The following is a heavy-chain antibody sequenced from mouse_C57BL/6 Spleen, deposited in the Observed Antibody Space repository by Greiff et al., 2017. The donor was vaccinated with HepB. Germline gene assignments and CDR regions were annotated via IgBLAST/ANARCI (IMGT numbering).Heavy chain of an antibody. V-gene: IGHV5-17*01. CDR2: ISSGSSTI. CDR3: ARNYGNRYFDV. J-gene: IGHJ1*03. D-gene: IGHD2-1*01. CDR1: GFTFSDYG. Sequence: EVKLVESGGGLVKPGGSLKLSCAASGFTFSDYGMHWVRQAPEKGLEWVAYISSGSSTIYYADTVKGRFTISRDNAKNTLCLQMTSLRSEDTAMYYCARNYGNRYFDVWGTGTTVTVSS.